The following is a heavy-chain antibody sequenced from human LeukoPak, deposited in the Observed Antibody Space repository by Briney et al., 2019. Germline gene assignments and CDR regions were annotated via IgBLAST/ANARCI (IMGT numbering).Heavy chain of an antibody. V-gene: IGHV1-3*01. Sequence: ASVKVSCKASGYTFTSYAMHWVRQAPGQRLEWMGWINAGNGNTKYSQKFQGRVTITRDTSASTAYMELSSLRSEDTAVYYCARTAGTRFHYYYGMDVRGQGTTVTVSS. CDR1: GYTFTSYA. D-gene: IGHD6-13*01. CDR2: INAGNGNT. J-gene: IGHJ6*02. CDR3: ARTAGTRFHYYYGMDV.